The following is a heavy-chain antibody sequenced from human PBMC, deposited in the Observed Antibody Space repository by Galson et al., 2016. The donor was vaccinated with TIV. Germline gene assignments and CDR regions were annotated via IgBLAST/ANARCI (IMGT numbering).Heavy chain of an antibody. CDR2: ISAGGGRT. J-gene: IGHJ4*02. Sequence: SLRLSCAASGFTFSSFAMSWVRQAPGKGLEWVSRISAGGGRTNYADSVKGRFTISRDNPKSTLYLQMSSLRADDTAVYFCAKMDSSGFDYVRRFDFWGQGTLATVSS. CDR3: AKMDSSGFDYVRRFDF. D-gene: IGHD3-22*01. V-gene: IGHV3-23*01. CDR1: GFTFSSFA.